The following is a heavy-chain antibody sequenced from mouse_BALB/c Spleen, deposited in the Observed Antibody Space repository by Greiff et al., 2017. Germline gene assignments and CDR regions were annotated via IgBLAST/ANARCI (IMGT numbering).Heavy chain of an antibody. CDR2: ISYDGSN. CDR1: GYSITSGYY. D-gene: IGHD2-14*01. CDR3: ARGEVRLDY. Sequence: VQLQQSGPGLVKPSQSLSLTCSVTGYSITSGYYWNWIRQFPGNKLEWMGYISYDGSNNYNPSLKNRISITRDTSKNQFFLKLNSVTTEDTATYYCARGEVRLDYWGQGTTLTVSS. V-gene: IGHV3-6*02. J-gene: IGHJ2*01.